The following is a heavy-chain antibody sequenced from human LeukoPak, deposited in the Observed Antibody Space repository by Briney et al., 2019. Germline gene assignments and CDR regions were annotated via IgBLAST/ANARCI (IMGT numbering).Heavy chain of an antibody. Sequence: PGGSLRLSCAASGFTVSRNYMSWVRQAPGRGLEWVSVIYSGGSTYYADSVKGRFTISRDNSKNTLYLQMNSLRAEDTAVYHCARDSYYGSGSYYRYTFDYWGQGTLVTVSS. CDR3: ARDSYYGSGSYYRYTFDY. V-gene: IGHV3-53*01. D-gene: IGHD3-10*01. CDR2: IYSGGST. J-gene: IGHJ4*02. CDR1: GFTVSRNY.